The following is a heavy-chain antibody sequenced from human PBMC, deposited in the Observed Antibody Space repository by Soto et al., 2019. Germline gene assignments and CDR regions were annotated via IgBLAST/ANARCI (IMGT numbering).Heavy chain of an antibody. J-gene: IGHJ4*02. D-gene: IGHD5-18*01. CDR2: ISGSGGST. CDR3: AKAVEEYSYGYVGVGKVEY. V-gene: IGHV3-23*01. CDR1: GFTCSRDA. Sequence: EVQLLESGGGLVQPGGSLRLSCAASGFTCSRDAMSWGRQSPGKGLEWVSAISGSGGSTYYADSVKGRFTISRDNSKNTLYLQMNSLRAEDTAVYYCAKAVEEYSYGYVGVGKVEYGGQGTLVTVST.